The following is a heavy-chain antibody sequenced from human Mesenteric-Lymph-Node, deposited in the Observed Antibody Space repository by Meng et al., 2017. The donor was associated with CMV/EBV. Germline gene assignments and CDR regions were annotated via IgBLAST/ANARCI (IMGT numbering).Heavy chain of an antibody. J-gene: IGHJ6*02. Sequence: GGSLRLSCAGSGFPFLAYSMKWVRQAPGKGLVWVSRINSDGSSTSYADSVKGRFTISRDNAKNTLYLQMNSLRAEDTAVYYCARGDDLNYDFWSGYYRYYYYYGMDVWGQGTTVTVSS. V-gene: IGHV3-74*01. CDR1: GFPFLAYS. CDR3: ARGDDLNYDFWSGYYRYYYYYGMDV. CDR2: INSDGSST. D-gene: IGHD3-3*01.